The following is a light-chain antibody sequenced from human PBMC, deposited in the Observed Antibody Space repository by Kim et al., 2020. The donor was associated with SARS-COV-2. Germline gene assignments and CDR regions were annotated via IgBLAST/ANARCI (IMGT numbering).Light chain of an antibody. CDR1: QSISSY. V-gene: IGKV1-39*01. Sequence: DIQMTQSPSSLSASVGDRVTITCRTSQSISSYLNWYQQKPGKAPKFLIYAASNLQSGVPSRFSGSGSGTDFTLTITSLQPEDFATYYCEESHSTARTLGQGTKVDIK. CDR3: EESHSTART. J-gene: IGKJ1*01. CDR2: AAS.